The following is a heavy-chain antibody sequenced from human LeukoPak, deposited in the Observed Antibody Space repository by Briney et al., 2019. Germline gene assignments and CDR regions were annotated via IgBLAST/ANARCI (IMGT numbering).Heavy chain of an antibody. CDR1: GVTFDDYG. J-gene: IGHJ4*02. CDR2: IYSGGST. D-gene: IGHD3-10*01. Sequence: PGGSLRLSCAASGVTFDDYGMSWVRQAPGKGLEWVSVIYSGGSTYYADSVKGRFTISRDNSKNTLYLQMNSLRVEDTAVYYCAKDSRYVSGDWGQGTLVTVSS. CDR3: AKDSRYVSGD. V-gene: IGHV3-23*03.